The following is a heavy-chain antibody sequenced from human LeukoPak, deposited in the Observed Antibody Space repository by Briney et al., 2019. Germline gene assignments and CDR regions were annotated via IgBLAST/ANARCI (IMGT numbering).Heavy chain of an antibody. J-gene: IGHJ4*02. D-gene: IGHD4/OR15-4a*01. Sequence: ASVKVSCKASGYTFTNYGFSWVRQAPGQGLEWMGWISVYNGNTHYAQKFQGRVTLTTDTSTTTAYMELRSLRSDDTAVYYCARRAGAYSHPYDYWGQGTLVTVSS. CDR2: ISVYNGNT. CDR3: ARRAGAYSHPYDY. CDR1: GYTFTNYG. V-gene: IGHV1-18*01.